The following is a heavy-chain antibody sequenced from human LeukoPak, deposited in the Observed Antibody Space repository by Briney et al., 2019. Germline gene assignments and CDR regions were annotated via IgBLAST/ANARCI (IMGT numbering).Heavy chain of an antibody. V-gene: IGHV4-34*01. CDR1: GGSFSGYY. Sequence: PSETLSLTCAVYGGSFSGYYWSWIRQPPGKGLEWIGEINHSGSTNYNPSLKSRVTISVDTSKNQFSLKLSSVTAADTAVYYCARNHRIAAGTRTYNWFDPWGQGTLVTVSS. D-gene: IGHD6-13*01. CDR3: ARNHRIAAGTRTYNWFDP. J-gene: IGHJ5*02. CDR2: INHSGST.